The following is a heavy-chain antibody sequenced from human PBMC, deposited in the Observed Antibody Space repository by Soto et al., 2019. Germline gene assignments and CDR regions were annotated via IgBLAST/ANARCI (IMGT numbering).Heavy chain of an antibody. CDR1: GGTFSSYA. V-gene: IGHV1-69*06. D-gene: IGHD3-22*01. Sequence: KVSCKASGGTFSSYAISWLRQAPGQGLAWMGGIIPIFGTANYAQKFQGRVTITANKSTSTAYMELSSLRSEDTAVYYCATKTYYYDSSSLLGGYYFDYWGQGTLVTVSS. J-gene: IGHJ4*02. CDR2: IIPIFGTA. CDR3: ATKTYYYDSSSLLGGYYFDY.